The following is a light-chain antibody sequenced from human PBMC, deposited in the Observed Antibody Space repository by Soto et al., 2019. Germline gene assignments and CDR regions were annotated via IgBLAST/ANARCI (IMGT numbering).Light chain of an antibody. CDR1: QSINSVH. CDR3: QYFGSSPHT. V-gene: IGKV3-20*01. J-gene: IGKJ4*01. Sequence: EIVLTQSPATLSLSPGERATLSCRASQSINSVHLAWYQHKRGQAPRLLMYGAFSRATGTPARFSGSGSETSFTLSISRLEPEDFAVYYCQYFGSSPHTFGGGTKVEIK. CDR2: GAF.